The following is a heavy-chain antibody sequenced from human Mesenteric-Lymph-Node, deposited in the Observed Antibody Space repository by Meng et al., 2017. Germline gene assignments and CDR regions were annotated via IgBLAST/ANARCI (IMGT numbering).Heavy chain of an antibody. V-gene: IGHV3-21*01. J-gene: IGHJ5*02. D-gene: IGHD3-10*01. CDR2: IGSGGRIT. CDR3: ARDTMVRGVTYKGDWFDP. CDR1: GFIFSTYA. Sequence: GESLKISCAASGFIFSTYAMSWVRQAPGKGLEWVSTIGSGGRITYYADSVKGRFTISRDNAKNSLYLQMNSLRAEDTAVYYCARDTMVRGVTYKGDWFDPWGQGTLVTVSS.